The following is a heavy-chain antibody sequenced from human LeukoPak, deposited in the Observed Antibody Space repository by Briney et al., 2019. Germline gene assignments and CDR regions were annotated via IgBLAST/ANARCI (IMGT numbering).Heavy chain of an antibody. Sequence: GGSLRLSCAASGFTFSSYSMKWVRQAPGKGLEWVSYISSSSSTIYYADSVKDRFTICRDNAKNSLYLQMNSLRAEDTAVYYCARDEMDFWGQGTTVTVSS. V-gene: IGHV3-48*01. CDR1: GFTFSSYS. CDR3: ARDEMDF. CDR2: ISSSSSTI. J-gene: IGHJ6*02.